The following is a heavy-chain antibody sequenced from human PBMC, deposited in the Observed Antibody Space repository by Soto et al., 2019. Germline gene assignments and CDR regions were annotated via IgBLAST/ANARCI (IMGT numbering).Heavy chain of an antibody. J-gene: IGHJ4*02. Sequence: TGGSLRLSCAASGITFKNYAMSWVRQAPGKVLQWVSSVTPGGGSTHSAESVKGGFTISRHNSKNTLSLQMNRLRADDTAIYYCPKAGGLCVTTTLAFDYWGQEALVNISS. V-gene: IGHV3-23*01. CDR1: GITFKNYA. CDR3: PKAGGLCVTTTLAFDY. CDR2: VTPGGGST. D-gene: IGHD1-1*01.